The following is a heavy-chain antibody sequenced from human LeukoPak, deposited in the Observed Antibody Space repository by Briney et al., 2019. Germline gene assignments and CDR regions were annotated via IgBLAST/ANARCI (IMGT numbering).Heavy chain of an antibody. D-gene: IGHD4-11*01. CDR1: GGSISGGSYY. V-gene: IGHV4-61*02. Sequence: SETLSLTCTVSGGSISGGSYYWSWIRQPAGKGLEWIGRIYTSGSTNYNPSLKSRVTISVDTSKNQFSLKLSSVTAADTAVYYCASPTADYWGQGTLVTVSS. CDR2: IYTSGST. J-gene: IGHJ4*02. CDR3: ASPTADY.